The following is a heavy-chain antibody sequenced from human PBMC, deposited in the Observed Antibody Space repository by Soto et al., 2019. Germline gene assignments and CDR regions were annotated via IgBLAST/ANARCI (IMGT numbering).Heavy chain of an antibody. CDR3: AKQDEWLDDAFDI. CDR2: ISYDGSNK. J-gene: IGHJ3*02. Sequence: PGGSLRLSCAASGFTFSSYGMHWVRQAPGKGLEWVAVISYDGSNKYYADSVKGRFTISRDNSKNTLYLQMNSLRAEDTAVYYCAKQDEWLDDAFDIWGQGTMVTVSS. CDR1: GFTFSSYG. D-gene: IGHD6-19*01. V-gene: IGHV3-30*18.